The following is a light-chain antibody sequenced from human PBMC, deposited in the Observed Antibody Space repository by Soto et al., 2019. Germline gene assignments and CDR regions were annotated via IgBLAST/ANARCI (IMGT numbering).Light chain of an antibody. CDR2: GAS. CDR1: QSVSSSY. Sequence: EIVLTQSPGTLSLSPGERATLSCRASQSVSSSYLAWYQQKPGQAPRLLIYGASSRATDIPDRFSGSGSGTDFTLTISRLEPEDFAVYYCQQYCGSMYTFGQGTKLEIK. CDR3: QQYCGSMYT. J-gene: IGKJ2*01. V-gene: IGKV3-20*01.